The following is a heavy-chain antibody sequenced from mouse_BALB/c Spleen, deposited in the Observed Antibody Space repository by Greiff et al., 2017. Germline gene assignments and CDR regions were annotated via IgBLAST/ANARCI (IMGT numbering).Heavy chain of an antibody. CDR3: VRENYGYFDY. D-gene: IGHD1-1*01. CDR1: GFTFNTNA. J-gene: IGHJ2*01. CDR2: IRSKSNNYAT. V-gene: IGHV10S3*01. Sequence: GGGLVQPKGSLKLSCAASGFTFNTNAMNWVRQAPGKGLEWVARIRSKSNNYATYYADSVKDRFTISRDDSQSMLYLQMNNLKTEDTAMYYCVRENYGYFDYWGQGTTLTVSS.